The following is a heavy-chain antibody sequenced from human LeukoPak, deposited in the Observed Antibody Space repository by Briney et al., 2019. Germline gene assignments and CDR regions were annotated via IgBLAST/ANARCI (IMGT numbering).Heavy chain of an antibody. CDR3: ARRGDYDFWSSYSY. V-gene: IGHV1-8*01. J-gene: IGHJ4*02. Sequence: ASVKVSCKASGYTFTSYDINWVRQATGQGLEWMGWMNPNSGNTGYAQKFQGRVTMTRNTSISTAYMELSSLRSEDTAVYYCARRGDYDFWSSYSYWGQGTLVTVSS. D-gene: IGHD3-3*01. CDR1: GYTFTSYD. CDR2: MNPNSGNT.